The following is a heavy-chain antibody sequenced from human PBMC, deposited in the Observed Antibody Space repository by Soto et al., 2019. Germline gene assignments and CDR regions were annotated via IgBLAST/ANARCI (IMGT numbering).Heavy chain of an antibody. CDR2: ISAYNGNT. CDR3: ATGKDYGLVIHNYYYMDV. CDR1: GSTFTSYG. V-gene: IGHV1-18*01. Sequence: ASVKASCKAPGSTFTSYGISWVRQAPGQGLDWMGWISAYNGNTNYAQTLQGRVTMTTETSTSTANMELRSLRSDDTAVYNCATGKDYGLVIHNYYYMDVWVKGTTVTVSS. J-gene: IGHJ6*03. D-gene: IGHD3-3*01.